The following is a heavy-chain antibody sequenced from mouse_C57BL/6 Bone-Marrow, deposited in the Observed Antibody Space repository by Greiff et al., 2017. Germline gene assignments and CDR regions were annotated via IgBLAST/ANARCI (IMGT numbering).Heavy chain of an antibody. CDR1: GYTFTNYW. Sequence: QVQLQQSGAELVRPGTSVKMSCKASGYTFTNYWIGWAKQRPGHGLEWIGDIYPGGGYTNYNEKFKGKATLTADKSSSTTYMQYSSLTSEDSAIYDSARSVLRRTEYYFDFWGQGTTLTVSS. CDR3: ARSVLRRTEYYFDF. D-gene: IGHD1-1*01. V-gene: IGHV1-63*01. J-gene: IGHJ2*01. CDR2: IYPGGGYT.